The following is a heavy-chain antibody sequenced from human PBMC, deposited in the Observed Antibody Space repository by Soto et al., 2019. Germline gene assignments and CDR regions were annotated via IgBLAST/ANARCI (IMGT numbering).Heavy chain of an antibody. V-gene: IGHV4-34*01. Sequence: QVQLQQWGAGLLKPSETLSLTCAVYGGSFSGYYWTWIRQPPGTGLEWIGEINHSGSTNYNPSLNRRVPISVDTSKNQFSLKLTSVTAADTAVYYCARDKIPGLFVYWGQVTLFTVSS. D-gene: IGHD2-21*01. J-gene: IGHJ4*02. CDR3: ARDKIPGLFVY. CDR2: INHSGST. CDR1: GGSFSGYY.